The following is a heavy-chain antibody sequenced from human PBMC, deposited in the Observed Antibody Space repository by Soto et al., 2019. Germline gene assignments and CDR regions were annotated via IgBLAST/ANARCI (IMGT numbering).Heavy chain of an antibody. CDR2: ISGHGDAT. D-gene: IGHD3-10*01. Sequence: PGGSLRLSCAASGFPFTGYAMSWVRQAPGKGLEWVSAISGHGDATFYADSVKGRFTISRDNSKNTLYLHMNSLRAEDTALYYFANSRVSVVRGLIIIPDYWGQGTLVTVSS. J-gene: IGHJ4*02. CDR3: ANSRVSVVRGLIIIPDY. CDR1: GFPFTGYA. V-gene: IGHV3-23*01.